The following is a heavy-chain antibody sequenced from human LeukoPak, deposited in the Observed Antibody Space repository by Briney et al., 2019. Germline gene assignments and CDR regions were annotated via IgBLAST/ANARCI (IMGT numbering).Heavy chain of an antibody. CDR2: IYYSGST. CDR3: ARLYCISTSCYTIDY. Sequence: SETLSLTCTVSGYSFDSGYYWGWIRQPPGKGLEWIANIYYSGSTSYNPSLKSGVTVSIDTSKNKFSLKLYSVSAADTALYYCARLYCISTSCYTIDYWGQGTLVTVSS. CDR1: GYSFDSGYY. D-gene: IGHD2-2*02. J-gene: IGHJ4*02. V-gene: IGHV4-38-2*02.